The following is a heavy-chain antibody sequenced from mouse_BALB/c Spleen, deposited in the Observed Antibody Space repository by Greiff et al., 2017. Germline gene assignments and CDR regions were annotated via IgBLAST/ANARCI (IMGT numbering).Heavy chain of an antibody. CDR2: ISNLAYSI. V-gene: IGHV5-15*02. CDR1: GFTFSDYG. J-gene: IGHJ4*01. Sequence: EVHLVESGGGLVQPGGSRKLSCAASGFTFSDYGMAWVRQAPGKGPEWVAFISNLAYSIYYADTVTGRFTISRENAKNTLYLEMSSLRSEDTAMYYCARGKGAMDYWGQGTSVTVSS. CDR3: ARGKGAMDY.